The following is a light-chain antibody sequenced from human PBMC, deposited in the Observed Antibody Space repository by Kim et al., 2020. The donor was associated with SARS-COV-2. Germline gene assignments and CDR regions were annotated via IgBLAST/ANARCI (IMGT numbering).Light chain of an antibody. CDR1: SSNVGGYNN. CDR3: RSYTSSRSSLV. Sequence: TITITCTGTSSNVGGYNNVPWYQQLPGKAPKLMIYDVSNRPSGVPNRFSGSRSGTTASLTITGLQAEEEAVYYCRSYTSSRSSLVFGGGTKLTVL. CDR2: DVS. V-gene: IGLV2-14*03. J-gene: IGLJ2*01.